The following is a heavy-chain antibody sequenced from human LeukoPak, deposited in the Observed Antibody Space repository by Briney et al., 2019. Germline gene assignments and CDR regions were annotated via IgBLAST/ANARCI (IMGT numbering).Heavy chain of an antibody. CDR1: GFTFSSYS. Sequence: PGGSLRLSCAASGFTFSSYSMNWVRQAPGKGLEWVSSISSSSSYIYYADSVKGRFTISRDNAKNSLYLQMNSLRAEDTAVYYCARDQRGSYYGVFDYWGRGTLVTVSS. D-gene: IGHD1-26*01. CDR2: ISSSSSYI. CDR3: ARDQRGSYYGVFDY. V-gene: IGHV3-21*01. J-gene: IGHJ4*02.